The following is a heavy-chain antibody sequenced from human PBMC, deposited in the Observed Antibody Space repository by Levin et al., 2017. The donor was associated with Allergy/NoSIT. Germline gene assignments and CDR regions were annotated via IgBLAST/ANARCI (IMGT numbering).Heavy chain of an antibody. CDR3: ARRVSAGTTSATFDI. V-gene: IGHV3-21*01. D-gene: IGHD1-7*01. J-gene: IGHJ3*02. CDR1: GFTFSSYS. Sequence: GGSLRLSCAASGFTFSSYSMNWVRQAPGKGLEWVSSISCSSSYINYADSVKGRFTISRDNAKNSLYLQMNSLRAEDTAVYYCARRVSAGTTSATFDIWGQGTMVTVSS. CDR2: ISCSSSYI.